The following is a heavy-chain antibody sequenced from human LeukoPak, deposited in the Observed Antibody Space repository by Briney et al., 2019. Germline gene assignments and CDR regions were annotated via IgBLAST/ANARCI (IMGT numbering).Heavy chain of an antibody. V-gene: IGHV1-46*01. J-gene: IGHJ4*02. CDR2: INPSGGST. CDR3: APLSSGYPGYFDY. Sequence: ASVKVSCKASGYTFTSYYMHWVRQAPGQGLEWMGIINPSGGSTSYAQKFQGRVTMTEDTSTDTAYMELSSLRSEDTAVYYCAPLSSGYPGYFDYWGQGTLVTVSS. D-gene: IGHD3-22*01. CDR1: GYTFTSYY.